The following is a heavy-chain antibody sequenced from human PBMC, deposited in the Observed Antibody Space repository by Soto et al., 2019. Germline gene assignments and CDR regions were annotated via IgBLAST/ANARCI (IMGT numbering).Heavy chain of an antibody. CDR3: ARDSTSSIAARNWFDP. CDR2: INHSGST. CDR1: GVSFSGYY. Sequence: SETLSLTCAVYGVSFSGYYWSWIRQPTGKGLEWIGEINHSGSTNYNPSLKSRVTISVDTSKNQFSLKLSSVTAADTAVYYCARDSTSSIAARNWFDPWGPGTLVTVS. D-gene: IGHD6-6*01. V-gene: IGHV4-34*01. J-gene: IGHJ5*02.